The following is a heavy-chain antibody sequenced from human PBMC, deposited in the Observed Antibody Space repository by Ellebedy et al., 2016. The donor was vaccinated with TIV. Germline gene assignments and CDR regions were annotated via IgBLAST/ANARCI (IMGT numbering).Heavy chain of an antibody. D-gene: IGHD4-23*01. CDR2: ISGTGYNT. V-gene: IGHV3-23*01. CDR3: ARDPVGVGPAFDV. J-gene: IGHJ3*01. Sequence: PGGSLRLSCAGSGFTLNSYAMSWVRQAPRKGLEWVATISGTGYNTDYGDSVKGRFTISSDNSKNALYLQMDTLRVDDTAIYFCARDPVGVGPAFDVWGQGTMVTVSS. CDR1: GFTLNSYA.